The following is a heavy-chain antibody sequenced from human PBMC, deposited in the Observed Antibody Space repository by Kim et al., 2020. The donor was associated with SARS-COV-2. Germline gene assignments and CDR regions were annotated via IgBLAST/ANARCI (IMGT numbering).Heavy chain of an antibody. CDR2: IYYSGST. D-gene: IGHD2-15*01. J-gene: IGHJ6*02. CDR3: ARLKPNGGNPYYYYYYGMDV. Sequence: SETLSLTCTVSGGSISSSSYYWGWIRQPPGKGLEWIGSIYYSGSTYYNPSLKSRVTISVDTSKNQFSLKLSSVTAADTAVYYCARLKPNGGNPYYYYYYGMDVWGQGTTVTVSS. V-gene: IGHV4-39*01. CDR1: GGSISSSSYY.